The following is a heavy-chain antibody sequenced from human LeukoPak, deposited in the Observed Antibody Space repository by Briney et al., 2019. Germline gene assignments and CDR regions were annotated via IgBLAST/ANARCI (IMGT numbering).Heavy chain of an antibody. Sequence: QSGGSLRLSCAASGFTFSSYGMHWVRQAPGKGLEWVAFIRYDGSNKYYADSAKGRFTISRDNSKNTLYLQMNSLRAEDTAVYYCAKDGPDYKHGYNFWDYYYYMDVWGKGTTVTVSS. D-gene: IGHD5-24*01. CDR1: GFTFSSYG. J-gene: IGHJ6*03. CDR2: IRYDGSNK. CDR3: AKDGPDYKHGYNFWDYYYYMDV. V-gene: IGHV3-30*02.